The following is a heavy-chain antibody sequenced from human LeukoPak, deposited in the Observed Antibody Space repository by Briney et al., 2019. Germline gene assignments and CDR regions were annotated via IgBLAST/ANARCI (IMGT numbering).Heavy chain of an antibody. J-gene: IGHJ4*02. D-gene: IGHD3-22*01. Sequence: GGSLRLSCAASGFTVSSNYMSWVRQAPGKGLAWVSTISGGSGSTYCADSVKGRFTISRDNSKNTLYLQMNSLRDEDTAVYYCAKHRFESGGYHSTDWGQGTLVTVSS. V-gene: IGHV3-23*01. CDR3: AKHRFESGGYHSTD. CDR2: ISGGSGST. CDR1: GFTVSSNY.